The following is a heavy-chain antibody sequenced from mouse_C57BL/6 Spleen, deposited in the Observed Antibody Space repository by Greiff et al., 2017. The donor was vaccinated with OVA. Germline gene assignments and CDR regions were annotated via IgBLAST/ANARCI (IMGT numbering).Heavy chain of an antibody. CDR3: ARVLYYDYDEGAWFAD. Sequence: ESGPGLVKPSQSLSLTCSVTGYSITSGYYWNWIRQFPGNKLEWMGYISYDGSNNYNPSLKNRNSITRDTSKNQFFLKLNSVTTEDTATYYCARVLYYDYDEGAWFADWGQGTLVTVSA. D-gene: IGHD2-4*01. V-gene: IGHV3-6*01. CDR1: GYSITSGYY. J-gene: IGHJ3*01. CDR2: ISYDGSN.